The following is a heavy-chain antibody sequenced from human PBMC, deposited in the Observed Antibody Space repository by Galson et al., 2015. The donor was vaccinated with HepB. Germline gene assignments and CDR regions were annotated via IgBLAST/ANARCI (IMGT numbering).Heavy chain of an antibody. CDR2: MNPNSGNT. CDR1: GGTFSSYA. V-gene: IGHV1-8*02. CDR3: ARGRAIDY. Sequence: SVKVSCKASGGTFSSYAISWVRQAPGQGLEWMGWMNPNSGNTGYAQKFQGRVTMTRNTSISTAYMELSSLRSEDTAVYYCARGRAIDYWGQGTLVTVSS. J-gene: IGHJ4*02.